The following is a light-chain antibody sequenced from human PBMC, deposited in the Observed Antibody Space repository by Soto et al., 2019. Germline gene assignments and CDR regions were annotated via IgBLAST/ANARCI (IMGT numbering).Light chain of an antibody. CDR1: QGISSA. CDR2: DAS. V-gene: IGKV1D-13*01. J-gene: IGKJ4*01. Sequence: GDRVTVTCRASQGISSALAWYQQKPGRAPKLLIYDASNLEGGVPSRFSGRGSETDFALTISSLQPEDFATYYCQHFNNYPLTFGGGTKVEIK. CDR3: QHFNNYPLT.